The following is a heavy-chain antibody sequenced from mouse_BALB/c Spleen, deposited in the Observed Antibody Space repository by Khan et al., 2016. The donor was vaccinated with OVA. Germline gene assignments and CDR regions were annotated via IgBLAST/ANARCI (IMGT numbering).Heavy chain of an antibody. V-gene: IGHV2-6-5*01. J-gene: IGHJ4*01. CDR1: GFSLTDYA. CDR3: AKDPPDSAMDS. CDR2: IWAGGRK. Sequence: QVQLKQSGPGLVAPSQSLSITCTVSGFSLTDYAVSWIRQPPGKGLEWLGVIWAGGRKYYNSTLKSRMSIRKDKSSSQVFINMNSLQSDDSAMYYCAKDPPDSAMDSWGQGISVTVSS.